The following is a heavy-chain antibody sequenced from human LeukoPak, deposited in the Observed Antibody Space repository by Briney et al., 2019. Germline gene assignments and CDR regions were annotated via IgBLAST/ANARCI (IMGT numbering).Heavy chain of an antibody. D-gene: IGHD2-2*01. V-gene: IGHV3-11*06. CDR1: GFTFGDYY. CDR2: ISSSSSYT. J-gene: IGHJ4*02. Sequence: GGSLRLSCAASGFTFGDYYMSWIRQAPGKGLEWVSYISSSSSYTNYADSVKGRFTISRDNAKNSLYLQMNSLRAEDTAVYYCARDGCSSTSCLVDYWGQGTLVTVSS. CDR3: ARDGCSSTSCLVDY.